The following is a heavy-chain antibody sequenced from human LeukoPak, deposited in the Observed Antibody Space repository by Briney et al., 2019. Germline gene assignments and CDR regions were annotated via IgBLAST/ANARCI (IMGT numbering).Heavy chain of an antibody. J-gene: IGHJ5*02. CDR2: ISGSGGST. CDR1: GFTFSSYA. Sequence: GGSLRLSCAASGFTFSSYAMSWVHQAPGKGLEWVSAISGSGGSTYYADSVKGRFTISRDNSKNTLYLQMNSLRAEDTAVYYCAKDDRYYYDSSGYNWFDPWGQGTLVTVSS. V-gene: IGHV3-23*01. CDR3: AKDDRYYYDSSGYNWFDP. D-gene: IGHD3-22*01.